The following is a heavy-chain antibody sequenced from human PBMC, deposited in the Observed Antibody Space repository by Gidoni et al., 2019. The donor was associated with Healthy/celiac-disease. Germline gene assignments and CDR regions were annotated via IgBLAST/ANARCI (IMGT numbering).Heavy chain of an antibody. J-gene: IGHJ4*02. D-gene: IGHD3-10*01. V-gene: IGHV4-59*01. Sequence: QVQLQESGPGLVKPSETLSLTCTVSGGSISSYYWSWIRQPPGKGLEWIGYIYYSGSTNYNPSLKSRVTISVDTSKNQFSLKLSSVTAADTAVYYCARDYYGSGLGYWGQGTLVTVSS. CDR2: IYYSGST. CDR3: ARDYYGSGLGY. CDR1: GGSISSYY.